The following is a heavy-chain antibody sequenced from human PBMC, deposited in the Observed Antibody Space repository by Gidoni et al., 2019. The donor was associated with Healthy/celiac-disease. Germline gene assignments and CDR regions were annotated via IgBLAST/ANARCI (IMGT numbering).Heavy chain of an antibody. D-gene: IGHD3-9*01. CDR2: INHSGST. J-gene: IGHJ6*03. CDR1: GGSFSGYY. CDR3: AREFPGILTGYYYYYYYYMDV. V-gene: IGHV4-34*01. Sequence: QVQLQQWGAGLLKPSETLSLTCAVYGGSFSGYYWSWIRQPPGKGLEWIGEINHSGSTNYNPSLKSRVTISVDTSKNQFSLKLSSVTAADTAVYYCAREFPGILTGYYYYYYYYMDVWGKGTTVTVSS.